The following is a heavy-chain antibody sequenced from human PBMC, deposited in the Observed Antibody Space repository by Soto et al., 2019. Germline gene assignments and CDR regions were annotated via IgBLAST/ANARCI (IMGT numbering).Heavy chain of an antibody. CDR2: ISGSGGST. Sequence: EVQLLESGGGLVQPGGSLRLSCAASGFSFSSYVMTWVRQAPGEGLEWVSGISGSGGSTYYADSVKGRFTISRDNSMTTLYLQVNTLRAEKRFLHYVGREISSYSDSDYLAEGTLVIV. J-gene: IGHJ4*02. CDR3: GREISSYSDSDY. CDR1: GFSFSSYV. D-gene: IGHD2-21*01. V-gene: IGHV3-23*01.